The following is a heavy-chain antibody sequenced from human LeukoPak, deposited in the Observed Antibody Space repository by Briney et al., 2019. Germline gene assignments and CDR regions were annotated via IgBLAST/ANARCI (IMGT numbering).Heavy chain of an antibody. CDR2: IWYDGSNK. D-gene: IGHD3-16*01. Sequence: PGRSLRLSCVASGFTFSSYGMHWVRQAPGKGLEWEAVIWYDGSNKYYADSVKGRFTIFRDNPKNTLYLQMDSLGAGDTAVYYCAKGLYDYVSSLDYWGQGTLVTVSS. V-gene: IGHV3-33*06. CDR1: GFTFSSYG. J-gene: IGHJ4*02. CDR3: AKGLYDYVSSLDY.